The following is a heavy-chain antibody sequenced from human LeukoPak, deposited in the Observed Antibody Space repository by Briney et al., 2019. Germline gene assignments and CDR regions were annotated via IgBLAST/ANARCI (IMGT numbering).Heavy chain of an antibody. Sequence: GSSVKVSCKASGGTFSSYAISWVRQAPGQGLEWMGRIIPIFGIANYAQKFRGRVTITADKSTSTAYMELSSLRSEDTAVYYCARLVIAAAGPGDEAYYYYGMDVWGQGTTVTVSS. CDR2: IIPIFGIA. CDR1: GGTFSSYA. D-gene: IGHD6-13*01. J-gene: IGHJ6*02. V-gene: IGHV1-69*04. CDR3: ARLVIAAAGPGDEAYYYYGMDV.